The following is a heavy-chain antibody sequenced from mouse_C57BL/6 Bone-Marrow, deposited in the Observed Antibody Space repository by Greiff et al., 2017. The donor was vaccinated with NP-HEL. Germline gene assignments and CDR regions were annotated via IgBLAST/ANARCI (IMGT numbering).Heavy chain of an antibody. Sequence: VQLQQPGAELVKPGASVKMSCKASGYTFTSYWITWVKQRPGQGLEWIGDIYPGSGSTNYNEKFKSKATLTVDTSSSTAYMQLSSLTSEDSAVYYCARKFRFITTVVAPVWGQGTTLTVSS. CDR2: IYPGSGST. D-gene: IGHD1-1*01. CDR1: GYTFTSYW. CDR3: ARKFRFITTVVAPV. V-gene: IGHV1-55*01. J-gene: IGHJ2*01.